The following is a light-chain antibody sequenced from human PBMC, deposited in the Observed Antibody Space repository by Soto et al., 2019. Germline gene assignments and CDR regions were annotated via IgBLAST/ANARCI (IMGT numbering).Light chain of an antibody. V-gene: IGKV1-5*01. CDR2: DVP. CDR3: QQYNYYST. CDR1: QSISKW. J-gene: IGKJ2*01. Sequence: DIQMTQSPSTLSASVGDRVTITCRASQSISKWLAWYQQKPGKAPKLLIYDVPSLQSGVPSRFSGSGSGKEFTLTISTLQPDDFATYYCQQYNYYSTFGQGTKLESK.